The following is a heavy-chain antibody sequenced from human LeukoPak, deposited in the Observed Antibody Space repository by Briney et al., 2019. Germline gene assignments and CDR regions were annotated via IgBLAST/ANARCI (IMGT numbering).Heavy chain of an antibody. D-gene: IGHD3-16*01. CDR2: IYTSGST. CDR1: GGSFSNY. J-gene: IGHJ4*02. V-gene: IGHV4-4*07. Sequence: SETLSLTCTVSGGSFSNYWSWIRQPAGKGLEWIGRIYTSGSTNYNPSLKSRVTMSVDTSKNQFSLKLSSVTAADTAVYYCARDRGRLYFDYWGQGTLVTVSS. CDR3: ARDRGRLYFDY.